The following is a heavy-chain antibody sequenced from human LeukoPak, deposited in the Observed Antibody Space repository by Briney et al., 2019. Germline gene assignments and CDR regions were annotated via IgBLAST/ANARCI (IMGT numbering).Heavy chain of an antibody. D-gene: IGHD2-15*01. CDR2: INSDGRST. V-gene: IGHV3-74*01. CDR3: ARDLGGPFDY. Sequence: GGSLRLSCEASGFTFSDYWMHWVRQAPGKGLVWVSRINSDGRSTTYADSVKGRFTVSRDNAKNTLYLQMNSLRAEDTAVYYCARDLGGPFDYWGQGTLVTVSS. J-gene: IGHJ4*02. CDR1: GFTFSDYW.